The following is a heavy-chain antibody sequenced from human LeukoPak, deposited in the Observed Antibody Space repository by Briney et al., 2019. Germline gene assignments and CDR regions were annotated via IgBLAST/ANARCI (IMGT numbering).Heavy chain of an antibody. Sequence: GESLKISCKGSGYIFTTHWIGWLRQTPGKGLEWMGIIYPDDSDIRYSPPFQGQVTLSADKSISTAYLQWSSLKASDTAMYYCARLEDGRLGLYFDYWGQGTLVTVSS. J-gene: IGHJ4*02. V-gene: IGHV5-51*01. D-gene: IGHD3-16*01. CDR1: GYIFTTHW. CDR3: ARLEDGRLGLYFDY. CDR2: IYPDDSDI.